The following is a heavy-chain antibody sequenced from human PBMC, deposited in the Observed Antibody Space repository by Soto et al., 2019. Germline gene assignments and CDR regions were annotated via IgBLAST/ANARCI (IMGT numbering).Heavy chain of an antibody. Sequence: QVHLVQSGAEVKKSGSSVRVSCTASGGTFNNDAISWLRQAPGQGLEWLGRIIPFFGTPDYSQNFRDRLTIIADESTGTAYMDLRSLRSDDTAVYYCAREVVTETTLGYFDYWGQGTLVTVSS. J-gene: IGHJ4*02. D-gene: IGHD2-21*02. CDR3: AREVVTETTLGYFDY. CDR1: GGTFNNDA. V-gene: IGHV1-69*01. CDR2: IIPFFGTP.